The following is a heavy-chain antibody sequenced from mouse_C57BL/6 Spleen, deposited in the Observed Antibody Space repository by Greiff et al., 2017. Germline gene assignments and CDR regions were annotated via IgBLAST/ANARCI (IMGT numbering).Heavy chain of an antibody. D-gene: IGHD3-1*01. V-gene: IGHV3-6*01. Sequence: EVQLQEPGPGLVKPSPSLSLTCSVTGYSITSGYYWNWIRQFPGNKLVWMGYISYDGSNNYNPSLKHLVSITRDTSKKQFFLKLNSVTTEDTATYYCAREGLRYFDYWGQGTTLTVSS. J-gene: IGHJ2*01. CDR2: ISYDGSN. CDR1: GYSITSGYY. CDR3: AREGLRYFDY.